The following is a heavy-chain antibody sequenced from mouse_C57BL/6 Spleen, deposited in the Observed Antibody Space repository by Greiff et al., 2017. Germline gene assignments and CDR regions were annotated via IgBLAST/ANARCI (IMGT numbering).Heavy chain of an antibody. CDR3: ARRRIYYDYDDYAMDY. V-gene: IGHV1-19*01. Sequence: VQLQQSGPVLVKPGASVKMSCKASGYTFTDYYMNWVKQSHGKSLEWIGVINPYNGGTSYNQKFKGKATLTVDKSSSTAYMELNSLTSEDSAVYYYARRRIYYDYDDYAMDYWGQGTSVTVSS. CDR2: INPYNGGT. J-gene: IGHJ4*01. D-gene: IGHD2-4*01. CDR1: GYTFTDYY.